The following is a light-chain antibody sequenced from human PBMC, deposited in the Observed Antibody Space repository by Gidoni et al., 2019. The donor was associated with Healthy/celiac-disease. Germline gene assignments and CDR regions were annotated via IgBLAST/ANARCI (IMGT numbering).Light chain of an antibody. CDR1: NIGRKN. J-gene: IGLJ2*01. Sequence: SYALTQPPSVSVALGQTARSTCGGNNIGRKNVHWYQQTPAPAPVLVIYRDSTRPSGIPERFSGSNSGNTATLTISRAQAGDEADYYCQVWDSSTFVVFGGGTKLTVL. CDR2: RDS. V-gene: IGLV3-9*01. CDR3: QVWDSSTFVV.